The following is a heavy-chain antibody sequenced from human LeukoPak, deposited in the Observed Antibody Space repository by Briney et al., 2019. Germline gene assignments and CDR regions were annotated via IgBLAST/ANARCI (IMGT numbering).Heavy chain of an antibody. J-gene: IGHJ4*02. CDR3: AKDEQQLLTLVNY. CDR2: ISWNSGSI. V-gene: IGHV3-9*01. D-gene: IGHD6-13*01. Sequence: GGSLRLFCAASGFTFDDYAMQWVRQAPGKGLEWVSGISWNSGSIGYADSVKGRFTISRDNAKNSLYLQMNSLRAEDTALYYCAKDEQQLLTLVNYWGQGTLVTVSS. CDR1: GFTFDDYA.